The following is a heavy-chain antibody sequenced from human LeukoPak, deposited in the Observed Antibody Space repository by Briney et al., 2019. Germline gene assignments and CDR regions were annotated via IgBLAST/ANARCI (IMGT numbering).Heavy chain of an antibody. Sequence: SGPTLVKPTQTLTLTCTFSGFSLSTSGMRASWIRQPPVKALERLARIDWDNDKFYRTSLKTRLTISKDTSKYQVVLTLTNMDPVDTATYYCARAVYGENAFDIWGQGTMVTVSS. CDR1: GFSLSTSGMR. CDR3: ARAVYGENAFDI. V-gene: IGHV2-70*04. J-gene: IGHJ3*02. CDR2: IDWDNDK. D-gene: IGHD4-17*01.